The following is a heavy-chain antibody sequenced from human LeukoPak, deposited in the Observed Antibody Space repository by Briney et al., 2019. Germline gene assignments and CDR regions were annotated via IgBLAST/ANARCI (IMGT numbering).Heavy chain of an antibody. CDR1: GGSISYYY. J-gene: IGHJ6*02. CDR2: IYHSGST. D-gene: IGHD6-13*01. Sequence: SETLSLTCTVSGGSISYYYWSWIRQPPGKGLEWIGHIYHSGSTNYNPSFKSRFTKSVDTSKNHFSLYLSSVTAADTAVYYCVRHAATRHNYGMDVWGQGTTVTVSS. V-gene: IGHV4-59*08. CDR3: VRHAATRHNYGMDV.